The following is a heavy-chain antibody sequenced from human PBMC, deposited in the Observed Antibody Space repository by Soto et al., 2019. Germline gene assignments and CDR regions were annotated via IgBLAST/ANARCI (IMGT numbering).Heavy chain of an antibody. CDR1: GFSLSTNNLG. CDR2: IYWDDDK. Sequence: SGPTLVNPTQTLTLTCTFSGFSLSTNNLGVGWIRQPPGKALEWLALIYWDDDKRYRTSLRSRLTITKDTSKNQVVLTMTNMDPVDTGTYYCAHAYGGTSWPNDAFDVWGQGTVVTVSS. D-gene: IGHD2-2*01. V-gene: IGHV2-5*02. CDR3: AHAYGGTSWPNDAFDV. J-gene: IGHJ3*01.